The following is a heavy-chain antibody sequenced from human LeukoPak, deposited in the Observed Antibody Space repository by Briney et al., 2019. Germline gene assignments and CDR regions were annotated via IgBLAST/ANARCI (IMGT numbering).Heavy chain of an antibody. CDR3: ARGLNDSWTGENY. CDR1: DGSFSGYY. Sequence: SETLSLTCAVYDGSFSGYYLSWIRQPPGKGLEWIGEINHSGSTNYNPSLTSGVTISLDTSKRQFSLKVRYVTAADKAVYYCARGLNDSWTGENYWGQGTLVTVSS. J-gene: IGHJ4*02. D-gene: IGHD3-3*01. V-gene: IGHV4-34*01. CDR2: INHSGST.